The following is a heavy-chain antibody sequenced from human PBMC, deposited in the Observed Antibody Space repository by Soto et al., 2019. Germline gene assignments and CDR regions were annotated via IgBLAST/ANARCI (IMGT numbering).Heavy chain of an antibody. CDR1: GGSISSSSYY. J-gene: IGHJ3*02. V-gene: IGHV4-39*01. Sequence: QLQLQESGPGLVKPSETLSLTCTVSGGSISSSSYYWGWIRQPPGKGLEWIGSIYYSGSTYYNPSLKSRVTISVDTSKNQFSLKLSSVTAADTAVYYCASFPYPSTDSGSYYGFSIAFDIWGQGTMVTVSS. D-gene: IGHD1-26*01. CDR3: ASFPYPSTDSGSYYGFSIAFDI. CDR2: IYYSGST.